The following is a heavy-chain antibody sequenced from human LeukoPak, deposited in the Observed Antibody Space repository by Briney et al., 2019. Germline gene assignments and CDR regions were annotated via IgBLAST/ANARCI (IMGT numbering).Heavy chain of an antibody. D-gene: IGHD2-2*01. V-gene: IGHV4-59*08. J-gene: IGHJ3*02. CDR2: VHYSGTT. CDR1: DGSITNYD. CDR3: ARVCSTSCYDAFDI. Sequence: PSETLSLTCTVSDGSITNYDWSWVRQPPGKGLEFIGHVHYSGTTNYNPSLRSRVTISVDTSKNQFSLRLSSVTAADTAVYYCARVCSTSCYDAFDIWGQGTMVTVSS.